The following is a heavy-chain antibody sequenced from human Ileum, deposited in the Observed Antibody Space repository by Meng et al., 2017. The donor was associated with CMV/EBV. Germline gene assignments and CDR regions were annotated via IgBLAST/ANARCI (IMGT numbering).Heavy chain of an antibody. CDR3: ARHARYNFDL. CDR2: IKHDGVGK. J-gene: IGHJ4*02. D-gene: IGHD5-18*01. V-gene: IGHV3-7*01. Sequence: GESLKISCAASGFTFIDYWMTWVRQAPGKGLEWVANIKHDGVGKHYVDSVRGRFTISRDNAENSVFLQMNSLRPDDTAVYYCARHARYNFDLWGQGTLVTVSS. CDR1: GFTFIDYW.